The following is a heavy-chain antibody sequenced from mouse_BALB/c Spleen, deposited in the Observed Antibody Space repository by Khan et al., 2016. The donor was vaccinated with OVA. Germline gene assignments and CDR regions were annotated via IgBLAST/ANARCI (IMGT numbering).Heavy chain of an antibody. Sequence: QIQLVQSGPELKKPGETVRISCKASGYTFTTAGMQWVQKMPGKGLKWIGWINTHSGVPKYAEDFKGRFAFSLETSASTAYLQITNLKNEDTATYFCARGGAAYYRNDGGAIEYWGQGTSVTGSS. J-gene: IGHJ4*01. D-gene: IGHD2-14*01. CDR3: ARGGAAYYRNDGGAIEY. CDR1: GYTFTTAG. CDR2: INTHSGVP. V-gene: IGHV9-4*02.